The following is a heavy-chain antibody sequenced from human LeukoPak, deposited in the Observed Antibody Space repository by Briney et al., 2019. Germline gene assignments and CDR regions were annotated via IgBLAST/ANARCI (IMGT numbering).Heavy chain of an antibody. V-gene: IGHV4-61*02. D-gene: IGHD3-22*01. CDR2: IYTSGST. CDR1: GGSISSGSYY. Sequence: SETLSLTCTVSGGSISSGSYYWSWIRQPAGKGLEWIGRIYTSGSTNYNPSLKSRVTISVDTSKNQFSLKLSSVTAADTAVYYCARAADYYDSSGYHDAFDIWGQGQWSPSLQ. J-gene: IGHJ3*02. CDR3: ARAADYYDSSGYHDAFDI.